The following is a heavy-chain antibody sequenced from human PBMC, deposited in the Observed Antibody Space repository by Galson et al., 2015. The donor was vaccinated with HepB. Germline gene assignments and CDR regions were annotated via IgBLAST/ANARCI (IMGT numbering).Heavy chain of an antibody. CDR2: IYASGTT. J-gene: IGHJ4*02. V-gene: IGHV4-61*02. D-gene: IGHD3-3*01. CDR3: ARDHPYYDFAGPFDY. CDR1: GGPISSGRYP. Sequence: QVQLQESGPGLVKPSQTVSLTCTVSGGPISSGRYPWSWIRQPAGKGLEWIGRIYASGTTHYNPSLQSRFTMSVDTSKNQFSLKLSSVTAADTAVYYCARDHPYYDFAGPFDYWGQGTLVTVSS.